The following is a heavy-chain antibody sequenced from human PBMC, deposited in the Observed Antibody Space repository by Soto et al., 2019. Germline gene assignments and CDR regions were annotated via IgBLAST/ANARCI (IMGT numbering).Heavy chain of an antibody. V-gene: IGHV1-69*12. CDR1: GGTFSSYA. Sequence: QVQLVQSGAEVKKPGSSVKVSCKASGGTFSSYAISWVRQAPGQGLEWMGGIIPIFGTANYAQKFQGRVTIIADGSTSTAYMELSSLRSEDPAVYYCARGATRRGSSWYRDHYYGMDVWGQGTTVTVSS. D-gene: IGHD6-13*01. J-gene: IGHJ6*02. CDR3: ARGATRRGSSWYRDHYYGMDV. CDR2: IIPIFGTA.